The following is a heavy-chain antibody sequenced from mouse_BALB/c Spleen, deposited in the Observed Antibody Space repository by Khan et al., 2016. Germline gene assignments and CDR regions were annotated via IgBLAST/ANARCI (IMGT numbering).Heavy chain of an antibody. CDR1: GFDFSRYW. CDR3: ARLYYYGSSDY. J-gene: IGHJ2*01. D-gene: IGHD1-1*01. V-gene: IGHV4-1*02. CDR2: INPDSSTI. Sequence: EVKLLESGGGLVQPGGSLKLSCAASGFDFSRYWMSWVRQAPGKGLEWIGEINPDSSTINYTPSPKEKFIISSDNAKNTLYLQMSKVRSEDTALYYCARLYYYGSSDYWGQGTTLTVSS.